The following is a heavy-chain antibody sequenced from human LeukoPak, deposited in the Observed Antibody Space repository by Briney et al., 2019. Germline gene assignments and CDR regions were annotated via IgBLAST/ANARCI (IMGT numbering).Heavy chain of an antibody. Sequence: SETLSLTCTVSGGSISSRSYYWSWIRQPAGKGLEWIGRIYTSGSTNYNPSLKSRVTISVDTSKNQFSLKLSSVTAADTAVYYCARDIVATTPNNWFDPWGQGTLVTVSS. V-gene: IGHV4-61*02. CDR3: ARDIVATTPNNWFDP. CDR2: IYTSGST. CDR1: GGSISSRSYY. J-gene: IGHJ5*02. D-gene: IGHD5-12*01.